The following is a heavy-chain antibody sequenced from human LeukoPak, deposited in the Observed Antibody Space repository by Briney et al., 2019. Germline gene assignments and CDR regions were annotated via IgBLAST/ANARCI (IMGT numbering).Heavy chain of an antibody. CDR2: INPNSGGT. J-gene: IGHJ4*02. D-gene: IGHD1-26*01. V-gene: IGHV1-2*02. Sequence: ASVTVSCKASGYTFTGYYMHWVRQAPGQGLEWMGWINPNSGGTNYAQKFQGRVNMTRDTSISTAYMELSRLRSDDTAVYYCARAVGSTTSFDYWGQGTLVTVSS. CDR3: ARAVGSTTSFDY. CDR1: GYTFTGYY.